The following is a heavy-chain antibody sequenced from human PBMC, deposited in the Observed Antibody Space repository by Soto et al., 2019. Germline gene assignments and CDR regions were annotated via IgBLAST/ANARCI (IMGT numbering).Heavy chain of an antibody. V-gene: IGHV3-23*01. CDR2: ISGSGGST. CDR1: GFTFSSYA. CDR3: GEEKQQLVAHNWFDP. D-gene: IGHD6-13*01. J-gene: IGHJ5*02. Sequence: GGSLRLSCAASGFTFSSYAMSWVRQAPGKGLEWVSAISGSGGSTYYADSVKGRFTISRDNSKNTLYLQVNSLRAEDTALYYCGEEKQQLVAHNWFDPWGQGILVTVSS.